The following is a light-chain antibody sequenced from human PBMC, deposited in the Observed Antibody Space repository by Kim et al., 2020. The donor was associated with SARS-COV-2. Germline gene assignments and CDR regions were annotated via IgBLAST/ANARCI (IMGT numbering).Light chain of an antibody. CDR3: QQYKTSPWT. CDR1: QSISSY. Sequence: ASVGDRVTITCRASQSISSYLAWYQQKPGKAPELLIYKASILESGVPSRFSGSGSGTQFTLTISSLQPDDFASFYCQQYKTSPWTFGQGTKVDIK. CDR2: KAS. J-gene: IGKJ1*01. V-gene: IGKV1-5*03.